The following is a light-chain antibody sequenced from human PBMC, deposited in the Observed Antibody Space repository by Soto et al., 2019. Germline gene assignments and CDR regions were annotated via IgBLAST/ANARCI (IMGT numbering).Light chain of an antibody. J-gene: IGLJ1*01. V-gene: IGLV2-14*01. CDR1: SSDVGGYNY. Sequence: QSVLTQPASVSGTPGQSITISCTGTSSDVGGYNYVSWYQQYPGKAPKLIIYDVNNRPSGVSCRFSGSKSGNTASLTISGPPAEAGGVYYCNSYAGTSYVFGTGTKVTVL. CDR3: NSYAGTSYV. CDR2: DVN.